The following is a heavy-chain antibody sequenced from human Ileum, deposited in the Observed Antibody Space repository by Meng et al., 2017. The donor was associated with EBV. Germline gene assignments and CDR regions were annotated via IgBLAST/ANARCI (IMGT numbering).Heavy chain of an antibody. Sequence: QVQLQESGPGLVKPSDTRSLTCAVSGYSISTTNWWGWIRQPPGKGLEWIGHIYYSGTTYNNPSLKSRVTMSIDPSKNQFSLKLSSVTAVDTAVYYCARNSESGSYIDYWGLGTLVTVSS. CDR3: ARNSESGSYIDY. V-gene: IGHV4-28*01. J-gene: IGHJ4*02. D-gene: IGHD1-26*01. CDR1: GYSISTTNW. CDR2: IYYSGTT.